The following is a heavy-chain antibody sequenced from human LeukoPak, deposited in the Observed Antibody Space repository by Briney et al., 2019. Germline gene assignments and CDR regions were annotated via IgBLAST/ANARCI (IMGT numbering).Heavy chain of an antibody. CDR2: ISSSSSYI. Sequence: PGGSLRLSCAASGFTFSSYSMNWVRQAPGKGLEWVSSISSSSSYIYYADSVKGRFTIPRDNAKNSLYLQMNSLRAEDTAVYYCARDVLLWFGELSGPSAAGYYYYYGMDVWGQGTTVTVSS. J-gene: IGHJ6*02. CDR1: GFTFSSYS. CDR3: ARDVLLWFGELSGPSAAGYYYYYGMDV. V-gene: IGHV3-21*01. D-gene: IGHD3-10*01.